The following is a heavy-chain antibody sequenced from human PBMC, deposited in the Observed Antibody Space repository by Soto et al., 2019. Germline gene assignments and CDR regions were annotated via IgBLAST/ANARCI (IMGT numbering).Heavy chain of an antibody. Sequence: SGPTLVNPTQTLTLTCTISGFSLTASETCVSWIRQPPGKSLEWLARIDWDDEKFYRTSLKRRLTISRDTSKNQVVLTITNMDPVDTATYYCAGRIRGDYSFDFWGQGALVTVSS. J-gene: IGHJ4*02. CDR2: IDWDDEK. CDR3: AGRIRGDYSFDF. D-gene: IGHD4-17*01. V-gene: IGHV2-70*17. CDR1: GFSLTASETC.